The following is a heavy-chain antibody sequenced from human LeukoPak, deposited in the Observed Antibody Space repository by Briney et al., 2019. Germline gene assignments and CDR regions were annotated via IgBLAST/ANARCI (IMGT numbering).Heavy chain of an antibody. CDR2: IIPILGIA. V-gene: IGHV1-69*04. D-gene: IGHD3-3*01. CDR1: GGTFSSYA. Sequence: SVKVSCKASGGTFSSYAISWVRQAPGQGLEWMGRIIPILGIANYAQKFQGRVTITADKSTSTAYMELSSLRSEDTAVYYCARDDFWSGYYHIDYWGQGTLVTVSS. J-gene: IGHJ4*02. CDR3: ARDDFWSGYYHIDY.